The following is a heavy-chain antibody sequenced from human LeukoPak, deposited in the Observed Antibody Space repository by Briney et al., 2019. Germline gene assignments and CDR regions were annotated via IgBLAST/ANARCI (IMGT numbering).Heavy chain of an antibody. CDR1: GFTFDDYA. J-gene: IGHJ6*02. V-gene: IGHV3-43*02. CDR3: AKVGDYGSGSPLFYGMDV. D-gene: IGHD3-10*01. CDR2: ISGDGGST. Sequence: GGSLRLSCAASGFTFDDYAMHWVRHAPGKGLEWVSLISGDGGSTYYADSVKGRFTISRDNSKNSLYLQMNSLRTEDTALYYCAKVGDYGSGSPLFYGMDVWGQGTTVTVSS.